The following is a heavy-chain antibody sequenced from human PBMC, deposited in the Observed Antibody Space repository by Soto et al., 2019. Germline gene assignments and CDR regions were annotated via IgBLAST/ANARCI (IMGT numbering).Heavy chain of an antibody. V-gene: IGHV1-2*04. J-gene: IGHJ6*02. Sequence: ASVKVSCKASGYTFTGYYMHWVRQAPGQGLEWMGWINPNSGGTNYAQKFQGWVTMTRDTSISTAYMELSRLRSDDTAVYYCARDSRYYDFWSGPYYYYGMDVWGQGTTVTVSS. CDR2: INPNSGGT. CDR1: GYTFTGYY. CDR3: ARDSRYYDFWSGPYYYYGMDV. D-gene: IGHD3-3*01.